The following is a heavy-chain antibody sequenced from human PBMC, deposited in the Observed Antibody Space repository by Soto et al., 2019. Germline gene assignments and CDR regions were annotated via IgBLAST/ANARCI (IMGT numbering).Heavy chain of an antibody. Sequence: SETLSLTCAVYGGSFSGYYWSWIRQPPGKGLEWIGEVSHSGSTNDNPSLKSRITISVGTTKNQFSLKLSSVTAADTAVYYCARGPDYYDSSGDAFDIWGQGTMVTVSS. CDR1: GGSFSGYY. J-gene: IGHJ3*02. D-gene: IGHD3-22*01. CDR2: VSHSGST. CDR3: ARGPDYYDSSGDAFDI. V-gene: IGHV4-34*01.